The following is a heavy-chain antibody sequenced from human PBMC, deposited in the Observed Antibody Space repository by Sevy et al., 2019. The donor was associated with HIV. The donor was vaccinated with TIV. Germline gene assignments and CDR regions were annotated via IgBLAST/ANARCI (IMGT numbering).Heavy chain of an antibody. Sequence: SETLSLTCTVSGGSFTSGGYYWIWIRQHPGEGLEWIGYIYYSGSTYYNPSLKSRVTISVDTSKNQFSLKLSSVTAADTAVYYCARFSFYDNAWFDPWGQGTLVTVSS. CDR1: GGSFTSGGYY. D-gene: IGHD3-22*01. CDR2: IYYSGST. J-gene: IGHJ5*02. V-gene: IGHV4-31*03. CDR3: ARFSFYDNAWFDP.